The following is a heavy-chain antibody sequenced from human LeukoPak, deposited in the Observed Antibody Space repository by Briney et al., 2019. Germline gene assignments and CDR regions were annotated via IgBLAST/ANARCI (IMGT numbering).Heavy chain of an antibody. CDR1: GGSFSGYY. CDR3: ARGTRYYYDSSGYYFFDY. Sequence: SETLPLTCAVYGGSFSGYYWSWIRQPPGKGLEWIGEINHSGSTNYNPSLKSRVTISVDTSKNQFSLKLSSVTAADTAVYYCARGTRYYYDSSGYYFFDYWGQGTLVTVSS. J-gene: IGHJ4*02. D-gene: IGHD3-22*01. CDR2: INHSGST. V-gene: IGHV4-34*01.